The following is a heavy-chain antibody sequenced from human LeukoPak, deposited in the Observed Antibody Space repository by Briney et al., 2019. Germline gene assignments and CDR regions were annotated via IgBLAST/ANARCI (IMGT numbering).Heavy chain of an antibody. J-gene: IGHJ4*02. D-gene: IGHD3-3*01. CDR2: FDSSGDGT. V-gene: IGHV3-23*01. CDR3: ARGSGYSH. Sequence: PGGSLRLSCAASGFTFSDYAMSWVRQAPGKGLGWVSGFDSSGDGTYYVDSVKGRFTISRDNSENTVYLQMNSVKAEDTAVYYCARGSGYSHWGQGTLVTVSS. CDR1: GFTFSDYA.